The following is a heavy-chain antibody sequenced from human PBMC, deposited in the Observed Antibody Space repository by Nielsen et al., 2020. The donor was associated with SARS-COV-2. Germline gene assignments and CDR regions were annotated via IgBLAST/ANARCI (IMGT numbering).Heavy chain of an antibody. CDR1: GFTFTAYW. J-gene: IGHJ3*01. Sequence: GGPLRLSCTASGFTFTAYWMHWVRQAPGKGLTWVSHINFDGTGTSYADSVKGRFTISRDNAKNTVYLQMNSLRAEDTAVYYCARDGVVGSTNTFDVWGQGTVVTVSS. CDR2: INFDGTGT. V-gene: IGHV3-74*01. CDR3: ARDGVVGSTNTFDV. D-gene: IGHD1-26*01.